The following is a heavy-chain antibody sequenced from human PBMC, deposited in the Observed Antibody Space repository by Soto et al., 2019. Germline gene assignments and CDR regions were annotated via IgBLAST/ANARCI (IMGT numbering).Heavy chain of an antibody. V-gene: IGHV3-23*01. CDR1: GFTVSNYA. CDR2: ISGSGGST. Sequence: GGSLRLSCAASGFTVSNYAMSWIRQAPGKGLEWVSAISGSGGSTYYADSVKGRFTISRDNSKNTLYLQMNSLRAEDTAVYYCATSPAIHCSGGSCPEYYGMDVWGQGTTVTVSS. J-gene: IGHJ6*02. D-gene: IGHD2-15*01. CDR3: ATSPAIHCSGGSCPEYYGMDV.